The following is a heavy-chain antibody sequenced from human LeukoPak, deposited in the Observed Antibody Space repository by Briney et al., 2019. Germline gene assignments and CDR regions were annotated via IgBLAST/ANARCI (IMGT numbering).Heavy chain of an antibody. V-gene: IGHV4-59*01. Sequence: PSETLSLTCTVSGGSISTYYWSWIRQPPGKGPEWIGYIYYSGSTSYNPSLKSRVTISLDTSKNQFSLKLSSVTAADTAVYYCAKTLRDLFSGYYYYYMDVWGKGTTVTVSS. J-gene: IGHJ6*03. CDR1: GGSISTYY. D-gene: IGHD3-22*01. CDR3: AKTLRDLFSGYYYYYMDV. CDR2: IYYSGST.